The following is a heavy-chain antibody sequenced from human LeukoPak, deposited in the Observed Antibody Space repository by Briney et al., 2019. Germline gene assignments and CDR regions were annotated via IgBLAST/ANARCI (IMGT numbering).Heavy chain of an antibody. Sequence: SETLSLTCTVSGGSISSGGYYWSWIRPHPGKGLEWIGYIYYSGSTYYNPSLKSRVTISVDTSKNQFSLKLSSVTAADTAVYYCARGGYCSSTSCSYYYYYMDVWGKGTTVTVSS. CDR2: IYYSGST. J-gene: IGHJ6*03. D-gene: IGHD2-2*01. V-gene: IGHV4-31*03. CDR1: GGSISSGGYY. CDR3: ARGGYCSSTSCSYYYYYMDV.